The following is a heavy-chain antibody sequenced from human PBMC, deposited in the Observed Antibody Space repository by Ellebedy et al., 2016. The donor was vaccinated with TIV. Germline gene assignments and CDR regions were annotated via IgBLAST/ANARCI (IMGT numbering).Heavy chain of an antibody. D-gene: IGHD3-10*01. CDR2: IKQDGSEK. CDR3: ARGRSFN. Sequence: PGGSLRLSCVASGFTFSSYGMHWVRQAPGKGLEWVAYIKQDGSEKYYVDSVKGRFTISRDNAKNSLYLQMNSLRAEDTAVYYCARGRSFNWGQGTLVTVSS. CDR1: GFTFSSYG. V-gene: IGHV3-7*03. J-gene: IGHJ4*02.